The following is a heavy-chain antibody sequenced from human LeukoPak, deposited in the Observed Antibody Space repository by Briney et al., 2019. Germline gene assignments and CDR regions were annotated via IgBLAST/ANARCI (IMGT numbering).Heavy chain of an antibody. CDR3: AGGREYSNSYRDY. D-gene: IGHD6-6*01. CDR1: GGSISSSSYY. Sequence: KPSETLSLTCTVSGGSISSSSYYWGWIRQPPGKGLEWIGSIYYSGSTYYNPSLKSRVTISVDTSKNQFSLKLSSVTAADTAVYYCAGGREYSNSYRDYWGQGTLVTVSS. V-gene: IGHV4-39*01. CDR2: IYYSGST. J-gene: IGHJ4*02.